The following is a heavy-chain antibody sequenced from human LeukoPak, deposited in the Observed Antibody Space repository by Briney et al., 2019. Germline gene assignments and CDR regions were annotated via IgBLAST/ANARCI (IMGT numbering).Heavy chain of an antibody. V-gene: IGHV3-9*01. Sequence: PGGPLRLSCAASGFTFDDYAMHWVRQAPGKGLAWVSGISWNSGSIGYADSVKGRFTISRDNAKNSLYLQMNSLRAEDTALYYCAKASLGYCSGGSCFFDYWGQGTLVTVSS. CDR3: AKASLGYCSGGSCFFDY. CDR2: ISWNSGSI. J-gene: IGHJ4*02. D-gene: IGHD2-15*01. CDR1: GFTFDDYA.